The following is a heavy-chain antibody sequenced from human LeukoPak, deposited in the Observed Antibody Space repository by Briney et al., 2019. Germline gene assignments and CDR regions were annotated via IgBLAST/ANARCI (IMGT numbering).Heavy chain of an antibody. D-gene: IGHD1/OR15-1a*01. V-gene: IGHV3-13*01. J-gene: IGHJ4*02. CDR3: VRQGTPHGNFDY. CDR1: GFTFSRYD. CDR2: IGTGGDT. Sequence: GGPLRLSCAASGFTFSRYDMYWVRQATGKGLEWVSAIGTGGDTYYPASVKGRFTISRENAKISLYLQMNSLRVEDTAVYYCVRQGTPHGNFDYWGQGTLVTVSS.